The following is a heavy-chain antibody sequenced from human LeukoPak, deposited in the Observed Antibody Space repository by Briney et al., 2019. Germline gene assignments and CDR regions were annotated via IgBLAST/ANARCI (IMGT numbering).Heavy chain of an antibody. J-gene: IGHJ4*02. CDR1: GGSISSSSYY. Sequence: SETLSLTRTVSGGSISSSSYYWGWIRQPPGKGLEWIGSIYYSGSTYYNPSLKSRVTISVDTSKNQFPLKLSSVTAADTAVYYCARLTPSSFWGQGTLVTVSS. CDR2: IYYSGST. CDR3: ARLTPSSF. D-gene: IGHD2-2*01. V-gene: IGHV4-39*01.